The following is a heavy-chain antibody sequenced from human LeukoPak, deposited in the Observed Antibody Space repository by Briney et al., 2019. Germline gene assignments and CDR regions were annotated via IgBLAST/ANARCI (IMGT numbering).Heavy chain of an antibody. CDR2: IYHSGST. CDR1: GGSISSDGYS. CDR3: ARASSRQSLQIDY. V-gene: IGHV4-30-2*01. D-gene: IGHD2-15*01. Sequence: PSETLSLTCTVSGGSISSDGYSWNWIRQPPGKGLEWIGYIYHSGSTYYNPSLKSRVTISVDRSKNQFSLNLSSVTAADMAVYYCARASSRQSLQIDYWGQGTLVTVSS. J-gene: IGHJ4*02.